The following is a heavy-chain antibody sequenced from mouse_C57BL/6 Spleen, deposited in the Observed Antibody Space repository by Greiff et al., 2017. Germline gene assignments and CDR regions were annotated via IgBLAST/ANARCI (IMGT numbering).Heavy chain of an antibody. CDR2: IDPFDSYT. J-gene: IGHJ4*01. Sequence: QVQLQQPGAELVMPGASVKLSCKASGYTFTSYWMHWVKQRPGQGLEWIGEIDPFDSYTTYNQQFKGKSTLTVDKSSITASMQLSSLTSEDSAVYYCARNYYGTYAMDYWGQGTSVTVAS. V-gene: IGHV1-69*01. D-gene: IGHD1-1*01. CDR3: ARNYYGTYAMDY. CDR1: GYTFTSYW.